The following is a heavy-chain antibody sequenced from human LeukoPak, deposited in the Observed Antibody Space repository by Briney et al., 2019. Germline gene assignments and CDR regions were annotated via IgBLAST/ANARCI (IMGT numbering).Heavy chain of an antibody. D-gene: IGHD6-13*01. CDR1: GGSISSGSYY. J-gene: IGHJ6*03. CDR2: IYTSGST. V-gene: IGHV4-61*02. Sequence: SETLSLTCTVSGGSISSGSYYWSWIRQPAGKGLEWIGRIYTSGSTNYNPSLKSRVTISVDTSKNQFSLKLSSVTAADTAVYYCARAAAPRGDYYYYYMDVWGKGTTVTVSS. CDR3: ARAAAPRGDYYYYYMDV.